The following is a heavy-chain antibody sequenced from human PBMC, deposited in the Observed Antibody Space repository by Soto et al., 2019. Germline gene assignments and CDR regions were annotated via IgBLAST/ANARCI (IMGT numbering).Heavy chain of an antibody. CDR3: ARSCSGGSCHSAY. J-gene: IGHJ4*02. CDR2: ISPFTGDT. Sequence: ASVKVSCKASGYTFTNYGINWVRQAPGQGLEWVGWISPFTGDTHYTQSLQGRITMTTDTSTSTAYMELRSLRSADTAVYYCARSCSGGSCHSAYWGQGTLVTVSS. D-gene: IGHD2-15*01. CDR1: GYTFTNYG. V-gene: IGHV1-18*04.